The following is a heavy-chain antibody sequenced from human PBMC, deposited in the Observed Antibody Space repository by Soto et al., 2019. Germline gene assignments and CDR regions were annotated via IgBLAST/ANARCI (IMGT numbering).Heavy chain of an antibody. V-gene: IGHV4-31*03. CDR1: GGSISSGGYY. J-gene: IGHJ4*02. CDR2: IYYSGST. D-gene: IGHD6-19*01. CDR3: ARDRHVSYSGWYVSYGIDY. Sequence: QVQLQESGPGLVKPSQTLSLTCTVSGGSISSGGYYWSWIRQHPGKGLEWIGYIYYSGSTYYNPSLKSRVTISVDTSKNQFSLKLSSVTAADTAVYYCARDRHVSYSGWYVSYGIDYWGQGTLVTVSS.